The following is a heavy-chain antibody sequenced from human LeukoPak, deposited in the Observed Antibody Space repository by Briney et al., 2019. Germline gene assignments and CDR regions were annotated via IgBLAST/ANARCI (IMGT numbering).Heavy chain of an antibody. CDR3: ALEGGSYYGRDAFDI. D-gene: IGHD1-26*01. CDR1: ADSFSYYY. CDR2: IHPNSGGT. J-gene: IGHJ3*02. V-gene: IGHV1-2*02. Sequence: GASVKVSCKASADSFSYYYIHWVRQAPGQGLEWMGWIHPNSGGTNYAQKFQGRVTMTRDTSISTAYMELSRLRSDDTAVYYCALEGGSYYGRDAFDIWGHGTMVTVSS.